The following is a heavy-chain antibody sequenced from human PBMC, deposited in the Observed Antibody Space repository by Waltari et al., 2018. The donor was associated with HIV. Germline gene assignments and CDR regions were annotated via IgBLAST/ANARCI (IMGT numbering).Heavy chain of an antibody. CDR1: GGSISSSSYY. V-gene: IGHV4-39*01. CDR3: ARNGPYYGSGSYYPWFDP. CDR2: IYYSGST. D-gene: IGHD3-10*01. Sequence: QLQLQESGPGLVKPSETLSLTCTVSGGSISSSSYYWGWIRQPPGKGLEWIGSIYYSGSTYYNPSLKSRVTISVDTSKNQFSLKLSSVTAADTAVYYCARNGPYYGSGSYYPWFDPWGQGTLVTVSS. J-gene: IGHJ5*02.